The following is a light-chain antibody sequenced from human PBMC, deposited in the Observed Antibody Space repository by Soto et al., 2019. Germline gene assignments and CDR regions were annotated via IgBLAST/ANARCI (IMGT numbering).Light chain of an antibody. V-gene: IGKV3-20*01. CDR1: QSVSSSY. J-gene: IGKJ1*01. CDR2: GAS. Sequence: EIVLTQSPGTLSLSPGERATLSCRASQSVSSSYLAWYQQKPGQAPRLLIYGASSRATGIPDRFGGSGSGTDFTLTISRLEPEDFAVYYCQQYDSSPPFTFGQGTKVEIK. CDR3: QQYDSSPPFT.